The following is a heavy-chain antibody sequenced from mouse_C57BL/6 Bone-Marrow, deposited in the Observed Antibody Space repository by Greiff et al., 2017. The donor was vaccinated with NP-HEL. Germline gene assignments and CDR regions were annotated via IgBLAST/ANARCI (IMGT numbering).Heavy chain of an antibody. J-gene: IGHJ4*01. CDR2: ILPGSGST. Sequence: VKLMESGAELMKPGASVKLSCKATGYTFTGYWIEWVKQRPGHGLEWIGEILPGSGSTNYNEKFKGKATFTADTSSNTSYMQLGSLTTKDSAIYYCARSSSGYVFSYAMDYWGQGTSVTVSS. D-gene: IGHD3-2*02. V-gene: IGHV1-9*01. CDR1: GYTFTGYW. CDR3: ARSSSGYVFSYAMDY.